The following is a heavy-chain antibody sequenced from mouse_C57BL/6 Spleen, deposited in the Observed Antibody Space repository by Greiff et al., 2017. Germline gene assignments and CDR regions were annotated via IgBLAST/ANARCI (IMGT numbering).Heavy chain of an antibody. CDR1: GFNIQNTY. Sequence: VQLKESVAELVRPGASVKLSCTASGFNIQNTYMHWVKQRPEQGLEWIGRIDPANGNTKYAPKFQGKATITADTSSNTAYLQLSSLTSEDTAIYYCASATVVEDWCAYWGQGTLVTVSA. J-gene: IGHJ3*01. CDR3: ASATVVEDWCAY. D-gene: IGHD1-1*01. CDR2: IDPANGNT. V-gene: IGHV14-3*01.